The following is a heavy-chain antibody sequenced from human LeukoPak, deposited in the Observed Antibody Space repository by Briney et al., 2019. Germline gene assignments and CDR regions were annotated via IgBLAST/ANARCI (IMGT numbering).Heavy chain of an antibody. CDR3: ARVRAGAAAAQRYYFDY. J-gene: IGHJ4*02. D-gene: IGHD6-13*01. CDR1: GGSISSGGYY. V-gene: IGHV4-30-2*01. Sequence: SQTLSLTCTVSGGSISSGGYYWSWIRQPPGKGLEWIGYIYHSGSTYYNPSLKSRVTISVDGSKSQFSLKLSSVTAADTAVYYCARVRAGAAAAQRYYFDYWGQGTLVTVSS. CDR2: IYHSGST.